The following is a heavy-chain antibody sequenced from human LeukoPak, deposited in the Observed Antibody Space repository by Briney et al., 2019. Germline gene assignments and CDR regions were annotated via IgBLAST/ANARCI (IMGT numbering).Heavy chain of an antibody. J-gene: IGHJ6*03. CDR2: IYTSGST. CDR3: AREAPFEYSYYYYMVV. Sequence: SETLSLTCAVYGGSISSGSYYWSWIRQPAGKGLEWIGRIYTSGSTNYNPSLKSRVTISVDTSKNQFSLKLSSVTAADTAVYYCAREAPFEYSYYYYMVVWGKWTTVTVSS. V-gene: IGHV4-61*02. D-gene: IGHD3-3*02. CDR1: GGSISSGSYY.